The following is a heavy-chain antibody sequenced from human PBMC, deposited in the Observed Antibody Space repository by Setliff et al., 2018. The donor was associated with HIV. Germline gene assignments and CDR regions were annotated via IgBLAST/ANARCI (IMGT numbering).Heavy chain of an antibody. Sequence: SETLSLTCTVSGDSISSYYWTWIRQPPGKGLDWLGNIYYSGSTSFNPSLKGRVTISLDSSKNQFSLKLNSVTAADTAIYYCARGNPDYDLWSDYSGPWFDPRGQGTLVTVSS. D-gene: IGHD3-3*01. CDR1: GDSISSYY. J-gene: IGHJ5*02. V-gene: IGHV4-59*01. CDR3: ARGNPDYDLWSDYSGPWFDP. CDR2: IYYSGST.